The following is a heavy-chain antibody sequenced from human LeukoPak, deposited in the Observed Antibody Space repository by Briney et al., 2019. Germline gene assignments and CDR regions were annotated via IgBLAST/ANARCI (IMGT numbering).Heavy chain of an antibody. D-gene: IGHD3-22*01. CDR2: IWYDGSNK. V-gene: IGHV3-33*06. CDR3: AKGRVVITRYYFDY. CDR1: GFTFSSYG. J-gene: IGHJ4*02. Sequence: HPGGSLRLSCAASGFTFSSYGMHWVRQAPGKGLEWVAVIWYDGSNKYYADSVKGRFTISRDNSKNTLYLQMNSLRAEDTAVYYCAKGRVVITRYYFDYWGQGTLVTVSS.